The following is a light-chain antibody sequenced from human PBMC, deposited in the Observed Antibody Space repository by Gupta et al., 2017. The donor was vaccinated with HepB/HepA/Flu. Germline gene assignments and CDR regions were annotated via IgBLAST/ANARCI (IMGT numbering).Light chain of an antibody. Sequence: VLTQPPSVSVAPGETATITCGGTTIGSKSVHWYQQKPGQAPVLVMYYESDRPSGIPERFSASNSGNTATLTITRVEAGDEAEYYCQVWDETNDHRVFGAGTMLTVL. CDR3: QVWDETNDHRV. CDR1: TIGSKS. V-gene: IGLV3-21*04. CDR2: YES. J-gene: IGLJ3*02.